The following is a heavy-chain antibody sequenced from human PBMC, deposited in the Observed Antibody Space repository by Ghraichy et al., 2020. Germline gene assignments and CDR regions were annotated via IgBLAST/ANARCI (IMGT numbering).Heavy chain of an antibody. D-gene: IGHD3-22*01. Sequence: LSLTCAASGFTFSSYGMHWVRQAPGKGLEWVAVISYDGSNKYYADSVKGRFTISRDNSKNTLYLQMNSLRAEDTAVYYCAKFDSMETFDYWGQGTLVTVSS. CDR2: ISYDGSNK. J-gene: IGHJ4*02. CDR1: GFTFSSYG. V-gene: IGHV3-30*18. CDR3: AKFDSMETFDY.